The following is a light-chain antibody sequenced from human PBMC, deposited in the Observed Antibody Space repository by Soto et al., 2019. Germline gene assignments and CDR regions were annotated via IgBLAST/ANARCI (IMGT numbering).Light chain of an antibody. J-gene: IGKJ4*01. CDR2: VAS. CDR1: MRMSNY. CDR3: QQSHITPHT. Sequence: DIQVIQSPSSMSAAVGDRVTITCRAKMRMSNYLNWYQQKPGNAPKLLISVASTLQIGVPSRFSGSGSGAEFTLTITILQPAASATYYCQQSHITPHTFGEGTKREIQ. V-gene: IGKV1-39*01.